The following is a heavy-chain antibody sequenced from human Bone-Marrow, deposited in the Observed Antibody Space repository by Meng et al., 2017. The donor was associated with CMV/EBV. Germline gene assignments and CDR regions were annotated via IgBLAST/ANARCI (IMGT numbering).Heavy chain of an antibody. D-gene: IGHD2-15*01. CDR1: YTLTSYY. CDR2: INPSGGST. CDR3: ARGTNIVVVAATHWFDP. V-gene: IGHV1-46*01. Sequence: YTLTSYYMHWGRQAPGQGLEWMGIINPSGGSTSYAQKFQGRVTMTRDTSTSTVYMELSSLRSEDTAVYYCARGTNIVVVAATHWFDPWGQGTLVTVSS. J-gene: IGHJ5*02.